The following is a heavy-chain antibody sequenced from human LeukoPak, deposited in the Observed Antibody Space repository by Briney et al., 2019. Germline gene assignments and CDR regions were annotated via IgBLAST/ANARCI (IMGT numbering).Heavy chain of an antibody. Sequence: GASVRVSCKASGYTFTSYAMNWVRQAPGQGLGWMGWINTNTGNPTYAQGFTGRFVFSLDTSVSTAYLQISSLKAEDTAVYYCARAPAAMLHLWFDPWGQGTLVTVSS. CDR3: ARAPAAMLHLWFDP. CDR1: GYTFTSYA. J-gene: IGHJ5*02. CDR2: INTNTGNP. D-gene: IGHD2-2*01. V-gene: IGHV7-4-1*02.